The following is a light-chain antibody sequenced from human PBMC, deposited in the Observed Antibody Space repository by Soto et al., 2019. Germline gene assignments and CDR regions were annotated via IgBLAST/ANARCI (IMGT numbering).Light chain of an antibody. Sequence: EIVMTQSPATLSVSPGERVTFSCRASQTVSRNVAWYQQRPGQAPRLLIFDALRRATGISDRFSGSGSGTEFTLTISSLQSEDFAVYHCQQYNSWPPFTFGQGTKVEIK. CDR1: QTVSRN. CDR3: QQYNSWPPFT. V-gene: IGKV3D-15*01. CDR2: DAL. J-gene: IGKJ2*01.